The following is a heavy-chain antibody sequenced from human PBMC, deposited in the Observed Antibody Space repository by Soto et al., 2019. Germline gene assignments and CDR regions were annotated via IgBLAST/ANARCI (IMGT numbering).Heavy chain of an antibody. V-gene: IGHV4-59*11. CDR3: ARGLGSYCFGSGIYYRPPFEY. J-gene: IGHJ4*02. D-gene: IGHD3-10*01. CDR2: FCYSEST. Sequence: QMQLQESGPGLVKPSETLSLACTVSGASISSHYWSWIRQSPGKGLERIGFFCYSESTNYNPSLNTRASAPVNTCKNLFSLGLSSVASADTAGYYCARGLGSYCFGSGIYYRPPFEYWGQGTLVTVSS. CDR1: GASISSHY.